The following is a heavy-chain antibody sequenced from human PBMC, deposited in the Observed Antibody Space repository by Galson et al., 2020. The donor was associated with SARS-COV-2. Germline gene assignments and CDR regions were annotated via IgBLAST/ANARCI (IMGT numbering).Heavy chain of an antibody. J-gene: IGHJ5*02. CDR3: ARSYDSGWSRNWFAP. V-gene: IGHV4-4*07. D-gene: IGHD6-19*01. Sequence: PSETLSLTCTVSGDSINVYYWTWIRQPAGQGLEWIGRIDRSGSTNYNPSLQSRVSMSVDTSKNQFSLQLRSVTAADTAVYYCARSYDSGWSRNWFAPWGQGTLVTVSS. CDR1: GDSINVYY. CDR2: IDRSGST.